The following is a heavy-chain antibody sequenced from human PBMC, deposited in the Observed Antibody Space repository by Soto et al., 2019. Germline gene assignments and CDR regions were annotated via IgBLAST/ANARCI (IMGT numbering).Heavy chain of an antibody. CDR3: AREVDRALVGSPHYFDY. J-gene: IGHJ4*01. D-gene: IGHD5-18*01. CDR1: GYSISSSNW. CDR2: IYYSGST. V-gene: IGHV4-28*03. Sequence: PSETLSLTCAVSGYSISSSNWWGWIRQPPGKGLEWIGYIYYSGSTYYNPSLKSRVTMSVDTSKNQFSLKLSSVTAVDTAVYYCAREVDRALVGSPHYFDYWGQGTLVTVSS.